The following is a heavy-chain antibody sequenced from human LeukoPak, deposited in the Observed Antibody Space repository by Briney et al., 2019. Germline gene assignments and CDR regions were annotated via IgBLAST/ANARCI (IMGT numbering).Heavy chain of an antibody. J-gene: IGHJ3*02. CDR2: IIPIFGTA. V-gene: IGHV1-69*06. CDR3: ARDLGGAFDI. Sequence: GASVKVSCKTSGYTFTSYDLNWVRQATGQGLEWMGGIIPIFGTANYAQKFQGRVTITADKSTSTAYMELSSLRSEDTAVYYCARDLGGAFDIWGQGTMVTVSS. D-gene: IGHD1-26*01. CDR1: GYTFTSYD.